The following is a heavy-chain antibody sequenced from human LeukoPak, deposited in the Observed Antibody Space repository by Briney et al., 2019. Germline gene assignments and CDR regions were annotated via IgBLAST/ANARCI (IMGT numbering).Heavy chain of an antibody. CDR3: ARAPTRYFDWSYAFDI. CDR2: IIPILGVA. D-gene: IGHD3-9*01. CDR1: GGTFSSYT. V-gene: IGHV1-69*02. Sequence: SVKVSCKASGGTFSSYTISWVRQAPGQGLEWMGRIIPILGVANYAQKFQGRVTITADKSTSTAYMELSSLRSEDTAVYYCARAPTRYFDWSYAFDIWGQGTMVTVSS. J-gene: IGHJ3*02.